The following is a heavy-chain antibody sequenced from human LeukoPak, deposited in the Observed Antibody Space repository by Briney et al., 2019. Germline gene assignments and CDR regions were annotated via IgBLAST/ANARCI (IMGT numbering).Heavy chain of an antibody. CDR1: GFTFSSYA. Sequence: GGSLRLSCAASGFTFSSYAMSWVRQAPGKGLEWVSAISGSGDSTYYGDSVKGRFTISRDNSKNTLYLQMNSLRAEDTAVYYCAKHCGGGNCFAFDIWGQGTMVTVSS. J-gene: IGHJ3*02. D-gene: IGHD2-15*01. CDR3: AKHCGGGNCFAFDI. CDR2: ISGSGDST. V-gene: IGHV3-23*01.